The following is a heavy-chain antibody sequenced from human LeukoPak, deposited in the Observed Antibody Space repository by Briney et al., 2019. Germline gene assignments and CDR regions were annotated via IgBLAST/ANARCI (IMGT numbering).Heavy chain of an antibody. D-gene: IGHD6-19*01. J-gene: IGHJ4*02. CDR1: GYIFTSYD. CDR3: ARDRRSSGWSPTGFDY. V-gene: IGHV1-8*01. CDR2: MNADNGNT. Sequence: ASVKVSCKASGYIFTSYDINWVRQATGQGLEWMGWMNADNGNTGYTQKFQGRVTMTRDTSTSTVYMELSSLRSEDTAVYYCARDRRSSGWSPTGFDYWGQGTLVTVSS.